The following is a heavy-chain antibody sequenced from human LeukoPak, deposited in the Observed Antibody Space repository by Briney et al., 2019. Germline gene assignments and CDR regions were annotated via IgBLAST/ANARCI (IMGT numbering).Heavy chain of an antibody. CDR3: ARDSRSYYYYMDV. J-gene: IGHJ6*03. V-gene: IGHV3-7*01. CDR2: IKEDGSEK. Sequence: GGSLRLSCAASGFTLSSYWMSWVRQAPGKGLEWVANIKEDGSEKYYVDSVKGRFTISRDNAKNSLYLQMNSLRAEDTAVYYCARDSRSYYYYMDVWGKGTTVTVSS. CDR1: GFTLSSYW.